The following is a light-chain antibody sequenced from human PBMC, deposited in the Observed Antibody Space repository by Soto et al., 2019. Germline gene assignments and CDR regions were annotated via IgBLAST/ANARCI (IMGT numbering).Light chain of an antibody. CDR2: DDS. J-gene: IGLJ2*01. CDR3: QVWDSSSDHVV. V-gene: IGLV3-21*02. Sequence: SYELTQPPSVSVAPGQTARITCGGNNIGSKSVHWYQQKPGQAPVLVVYDDSDRPSGLPERFSGSNSGNTATLTISRVEAGDEADCYCQVWDSSSDHVVFGGGTQLTVL. CDR1: NIGSKS.